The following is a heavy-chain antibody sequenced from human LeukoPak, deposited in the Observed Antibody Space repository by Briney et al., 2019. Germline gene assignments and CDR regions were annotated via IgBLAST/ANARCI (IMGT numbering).Heavy chain of an antibody. CDR1: GFTFSSYE. D-gene: IGHD2-15*01. V-gene: IGHV3-48*03. Sequence: GGSLRLSCAASGFTFSSYEMNWVRQAPGKGLEWVSYISSSGSTIYYADSVKGRFTISRHNAKNLLYLQMNGLRAEDTAVYYCARDLCSGGTCSDYWGQGTLVTVSS. J-gene: IGHJ4*02. CDR3: ARDLCSGGTCSDY. CDR2: ISSSGSTI.